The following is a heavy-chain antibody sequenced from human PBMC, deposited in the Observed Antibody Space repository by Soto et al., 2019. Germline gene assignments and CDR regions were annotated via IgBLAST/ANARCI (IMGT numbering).Heavy chain of an antibody. CDR3: AKVHDAVAGKNRVLLDDY. Sequence: EVQLLESGGGLVQPGGSLRLSCAASGFTFSSHAMSWVRQAPGKGLEWVSAISGSGGSTYYADSVKGRFTISRDNSKNTLELQMNRPRAEDTGVYHCAKVHDAVAGKNRVLLDDYWGQGTLVTVSS. CDR1: GFTFSSHA. J-gene: IGHJ4*02. CDR2: ISGSGGST. V-gene: IGHV3-23*01. D-gene: IGHD6-19*01.